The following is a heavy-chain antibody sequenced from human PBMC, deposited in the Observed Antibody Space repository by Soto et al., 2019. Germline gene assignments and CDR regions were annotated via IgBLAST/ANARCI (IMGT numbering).Heavy chain of an antibody. Sequence: GGSLRLSCAASGFTFSSYAMSWVRQAPGKGLEWVSAISGSGGSTNYADSVKGRFTISRDNSKNTLYLQMNSLRAEDTAVYYCAKEIYGYYYYGMDVWGQGTTVTVSS. J-gene: IGHJ6*02. D-gene: IGHD4-17*01. CDR2: ISGSGGST. CDR3: AKEIYGYYYYGMDV. CDR1: GFTFSSYA. V-gene: IGHV3-23*01.